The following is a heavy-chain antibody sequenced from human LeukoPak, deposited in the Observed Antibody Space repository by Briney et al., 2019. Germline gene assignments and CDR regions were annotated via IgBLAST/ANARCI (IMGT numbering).Heavy chain of an antibody. D-gene: IGHD4-17*01. J-gene: IGHJ4*02. CDR3: ARNLTTVTTDY. Sequence: PGGSLRLSCAASGFTVSSNYMSWVRQAPGKGLEWVSVIYSGGSTYYADSVKGRFTISRDNSKNTLYLQMNSLRAEDTAVYYCARNLTTVTTDYWGQGTLVTGSS. V-gene: IGHV3-66*01. CDR2: IYSGGST. CDR1: GFTVSSNY.